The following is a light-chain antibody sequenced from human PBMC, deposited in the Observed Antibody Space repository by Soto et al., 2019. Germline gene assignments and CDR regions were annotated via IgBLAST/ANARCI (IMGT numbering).Light chain of an antibody. J-gene: IGLJ3*02. CDR1: NSDVGGLNY. Sequence: SALTQPASVSGSPGQSITISCTGTNSDVGGLNYVSWYQHHPGNAPKLIIYEVSYRPSGVSDRFSGSKSDNTASLTISGLQTDDEADYYCSSFTISSTWVFGGGTKLTVL. CDR2: EVS. CDR3: SSFTISSTWV. V-gene: IGLV2-14*01.